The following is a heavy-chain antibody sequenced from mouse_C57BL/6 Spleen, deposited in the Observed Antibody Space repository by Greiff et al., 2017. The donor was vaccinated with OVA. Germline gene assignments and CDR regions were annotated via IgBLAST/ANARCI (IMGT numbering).Heavy chain of an antibody. CDR3: ATGALWRFSFDY. CDR2: IDPTNSHT. Sequence: VQLQQPGAELVKPGTSVKLSCKASGYTFPSYWMHWVKQRPGHGLEWIGVIDPTNSHTIYNQKFKGKATLTVDNSSSTAYMKLSSLTSEDSAVYYCATGALWRFSFDYWGQGTPVTVSS. V-gene: IGHV1-59*01. CDR1: GYTFPSYW. D-gene: IGHD3-1*01. J-gene: IGHJ2*01.